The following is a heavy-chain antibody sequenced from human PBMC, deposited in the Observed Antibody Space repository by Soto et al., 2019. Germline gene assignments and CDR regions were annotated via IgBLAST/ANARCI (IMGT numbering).Heavy chain of an antibody. D-gene: IGHD3-16*02. J-gene: IGHJ4*02. CDR1: GFTFSSYA. CDR2: ISYDGRDK. Sequence: QVQLVESGGGVVQPGRSLRLSCAASGFTFSSYAMHWVRQAPGKGLEWVAVISYDGRDKYYADSVKGRFTISRDNSKNTLTLQTHSLRSADTAVYYSAKALGELSPESYDYWGQGPLITVSS. V-gene: IGHV3-30*18. CDR3: AKALGELSPESYDY.